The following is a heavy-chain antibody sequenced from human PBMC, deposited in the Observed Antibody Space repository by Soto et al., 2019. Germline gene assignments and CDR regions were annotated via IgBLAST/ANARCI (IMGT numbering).Heavy chain of an antibody. CDR2: INSDGSST. D-gene: IGHD3-22*01. J-gene: IGHJ4*02. Sequence: GGSLRLSCAASGFTFSSYWMHWVRQAPGKGLVWVSRINSDGSSTSYADSVKGRFTISRDNAKNTLYLQMNSLRAEDTAVYYCARDLGYYYDKSGYYSLSPRFDYWGQGTLVTVSS. CDR3: ARDLGYYYDKSGYYSLSPRFDY. CDR1: GFTFSSYW. V-gene: IGHV3-74*01.